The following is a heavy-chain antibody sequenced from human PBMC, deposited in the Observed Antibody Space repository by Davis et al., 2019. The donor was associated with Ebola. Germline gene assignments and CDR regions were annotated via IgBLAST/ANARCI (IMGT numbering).Heavy chain of an antibody. J-gene: IGHJ4*02. CDR3: ARCEENPDTTMVSCFDY. V-gene: IGHV7-4-1*02. CDR2: INTNTGNP. D-gene: IGHD5-18*01. Sequence: AASVKVSCKASGYTFTSYAMNWVRQAPGQGLEWMGWINTNTGNPTYAQGFTGRFVISLDTSVSTAYLQISSLKAEDTAVYYCARCEENPDTTMVSCFDYWGQGTLVTVSS. CDR1: GYTFTSYA.